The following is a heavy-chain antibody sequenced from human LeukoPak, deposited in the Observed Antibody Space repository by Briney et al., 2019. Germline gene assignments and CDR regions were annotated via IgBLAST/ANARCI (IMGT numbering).Heavy chain of an antibody. Sequence: PSETLSLTCAVYGGSFSGYYWSWIRQPPGKGLEWIGYIYYSGSTNYNPSLKSRVTISVDTSKNQFSLKLSSVTAADTAVYYCARPVYYGSGSYYYDYWGQGTLVTVSS. CDR1: GGSFSGYY. CDR3: ARPVYYGSGSYYYDY. CDR2: IYYSGST. V-gene: IGHV4-59*08. J-gene: IGHJ4*02. D-gene: IGHD3-10*01.